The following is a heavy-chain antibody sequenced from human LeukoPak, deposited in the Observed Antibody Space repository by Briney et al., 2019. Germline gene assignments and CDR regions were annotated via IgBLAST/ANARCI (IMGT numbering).Heavy chain of an antibody. CDR1: GGTFSSYA. Sequence: GASVKVSCKASGGTFSSYAISWVRQAPGQGLEWMGRIIPILGIANYAQKFQGRVTITADKSTSTAYMELSSLRSEDTAVYYCARDQGVEMATIDYWGQGTLVTVSS. CDR3: ARDQGVEMATIDY. CDR2: IIPILGIA. D-gene: IGHD5-24*01. J-gene: IGHJ4*02. V-gene: IGHV1-69*04.